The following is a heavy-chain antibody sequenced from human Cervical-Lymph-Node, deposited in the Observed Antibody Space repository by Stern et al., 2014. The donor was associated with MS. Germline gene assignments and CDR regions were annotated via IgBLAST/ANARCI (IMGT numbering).Heavy chain of an antibody. Sequence: EVQLVESGPEVKRPGESLKISCQASGYTFTSYWIGWVRQMPGKGLEWIAIIFPGGYDIRYSPSFQGQVPISADKSSSTAYLQWNNLKASDTAIYYCARQRYFDYWGQGTLVTVSS. CDR2: IFPGGYDI. CDR1: GYTFTSYW. J-gene: IGHJ4*02. CDR3: ARQRYFDY. V-gene: IGHV5-51*01.